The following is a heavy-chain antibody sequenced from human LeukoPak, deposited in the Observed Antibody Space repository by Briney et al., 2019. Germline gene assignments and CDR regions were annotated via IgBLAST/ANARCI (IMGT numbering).Heavy chain of an antibody. CDR1: GGTFSSYA. V-gene: IGHV1-69*13. CDR2: IIPIFGTA. D-gene: IGHD1-26*01. Sequence: SVKVSCKASGGTFSSYAISWVRQAPGQGLEWMGGIIPIFGTANYAQKLQGRVTITADESTSTAYMELSSLRSEDTAVYYCARDSGLSGSYLKFYYFDYWGQGTLVTVSS. CDR3: ARDSGLSGSYLKFYYFDY. J-gene: IGHJ4*02.